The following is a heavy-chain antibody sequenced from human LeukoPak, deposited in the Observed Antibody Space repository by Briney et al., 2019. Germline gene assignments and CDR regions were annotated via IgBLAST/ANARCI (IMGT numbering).Heavy chain of an antibody. J-gene: IGHJ6*04. CDR2: INPNSGGT. D-gene: IGHD6-19*01. Sequence: ASVKVSCKASGYTFTSYGISWVRQAPGQGLEWMGWINPNSGGTNYAQKFQGRVTMTRDTSISTAYMELSRLRSDDTAVYYCARAGAVAGPSLGVWGKGTTVTVSS. CDR1: GYTFTSYG. CDR3: ARAGAVAGPSLGV. V-gene: IGHV1-2*02.